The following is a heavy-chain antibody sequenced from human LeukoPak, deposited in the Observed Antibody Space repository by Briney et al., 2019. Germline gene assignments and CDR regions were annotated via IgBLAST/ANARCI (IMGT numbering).Heavy chain of an antibody. D-gene: IGHD3-10*01. Sequence: GGSLRLSCAASGFTFSSYAMSWVRQAPGKGLEWVSVISGSGGNTYYADSVKGRFTISRDNSKNTLDLQMNSLRADDTAVHYCARRGAGGSYYFDYWGQGTLVTVSS. CDR1: GFTFSSYA. CDR2: ISGSGGNT. J-gene: IGHJ4*02. V-gene: IGHV3-23*01. CDR3: ARRGAGGSYYFDY.